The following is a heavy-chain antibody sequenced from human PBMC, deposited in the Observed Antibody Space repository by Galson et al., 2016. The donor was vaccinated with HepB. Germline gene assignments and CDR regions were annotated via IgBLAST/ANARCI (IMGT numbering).Heavy chain of an antibody. Sequence: SLRLSCAASGFNFSDDGMHWVRQAPGKGLEWVAAKSYDGSNEYYADSVKGRFTISRDNAKKTLHLQMNSLRTDDTAVYYCARDRGSDWYFDLWGRGTLVTVSS. CDR3: ARDRGSDWYFDL. CDR2: KSYDGSNE. V-gene: IGHV3-30*03. D-gene: IGHD3-10*01. CDR1: GFNFSDDG. J-gene: IGHJ2*01.